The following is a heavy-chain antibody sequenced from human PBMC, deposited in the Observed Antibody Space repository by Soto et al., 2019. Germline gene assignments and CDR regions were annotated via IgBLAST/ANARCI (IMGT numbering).Heavy chain of an antibody. J-gene: IGHJ6*02. D-gene: IGHD6-13*01. CDR1: GYTFTSYD. V-gene: IGHV1-8*01. CDR2: MNPNSGNT. Sequence: QVQLVQSGAEVKKPGASVKVSCKASGYTFTSYDINWVRQATGQGLEWMGWMNPNSGNTGYAQKYQGRVTMTRNTAIRTAYMELRSLRSEDTAVYYCAREMGSQLVWAEDVWGQGTTVTVSS. CDR3: AREMGSQLVWAEDV.